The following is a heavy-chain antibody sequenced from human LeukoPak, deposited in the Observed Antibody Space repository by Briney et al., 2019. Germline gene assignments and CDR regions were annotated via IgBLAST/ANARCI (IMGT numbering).Heavy chain of an antibody. J-gene: IGHJ4*02. CDR1: GFTFDDYA. Sequence: PGRSLRLSCAASGFTFDDYAMHWVRQAPGKGLEWVSGISWNSGSIGYADSVKGRFTISRDNAKNSLYLQMNSLRAEDMALYYCARAPRGSGWYGFDYWGQGTLVTVSS. V-gene: IGHV3-9*03. CDR2: ISWNSGSI. CDR3: ARAPRGSGWYGFDY. D-gene: IGHD6-19*01.